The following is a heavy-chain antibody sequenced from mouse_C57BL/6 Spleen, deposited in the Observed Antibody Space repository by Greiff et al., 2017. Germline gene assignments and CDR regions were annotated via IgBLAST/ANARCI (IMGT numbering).Heavy chain of an antibody. V-gene: IGHV14-3*01. CDR3: ARGDYPYCFDY. J-gene: IGHJ2*01. CDR2: IDPANGNT. CDR1: GFNINNTY. D-gene: IGHD2-4*01. Sequence: VQLQQSVAELVRPGASVKLSCTASGFNINNTYMHWVKQRPEQGLEWIGRIDPANGNTKYAPKFQGKATITADTSSNTAYLQLSSLTSEDTAIYYCARGDYPYCFDYWGQGTTLTVSS.